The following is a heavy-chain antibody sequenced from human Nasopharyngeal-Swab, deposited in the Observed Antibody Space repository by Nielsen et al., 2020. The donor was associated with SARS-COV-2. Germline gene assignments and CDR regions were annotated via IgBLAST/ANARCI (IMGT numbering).Heavy chain of an antibody. CDR2: ISSSSTI. CDR3: ARDGFQLWFGELGSGDAFDI. V-gene: IGHV3-69-1*01. J-gene: IGHJ3*02. Sequence: VRQAPGKGLGWVSYISSSSTIYYADSVKGRFTISRDNAKNSLYLQMNSLRAEDTAVYYCARDGFQLWFGELGSGDAFDIWGQGTMVTVSS. D-gene: IGHD3-10*01.